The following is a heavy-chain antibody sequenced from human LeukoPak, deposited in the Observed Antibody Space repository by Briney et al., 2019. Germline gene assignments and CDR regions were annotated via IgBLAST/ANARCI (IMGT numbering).Heavy chain of an antibody. J-gene: IGHJ4*02. D-gene: IGHD6-13*01. CDR3: ARDYSSSLDY. V-gene: IGHV3-48*04. Sequence: GGSLRLSCAASGFTFFSYTMNWVRQAPGKGLEWVSYISSSGSTIYYADSVKGRFTISRDNAKNSLYLQMNSLRAEDTAVYYCARDYSSSLDYWGQGTLVTVSS. CDR2: ISSSGSTI. CDR1: GFTFFSYT.